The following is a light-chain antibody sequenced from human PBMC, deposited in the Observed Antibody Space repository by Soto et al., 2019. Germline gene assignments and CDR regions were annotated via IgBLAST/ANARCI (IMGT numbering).Light chain of an antibody. CDR1: QGISSY. CDR2: DAS. Sequence: AIRMTQSPSSLSASTGDRVTITCRASQGISSYLAWYQQKPGKAPKLLIYDASSLESGVPSRFSGSGSGTEFTLTISSLQPDDFATYYCQQYNSYWTFG. CDR3: QQYNSYWT. J-gene: IGKJ1*01. V-gene: IGKV1-8*01.